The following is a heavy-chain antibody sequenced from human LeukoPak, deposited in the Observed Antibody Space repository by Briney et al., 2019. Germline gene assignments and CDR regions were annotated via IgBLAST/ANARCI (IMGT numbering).Heavy chain of an antibody. Sequence: TGGSLRPSCAASGFTFSSYSINWVRQAPGKGLEWVSYISSGYPTIYYAESVKGRFTISRDNAKNSLYLQMNRLRAGDTAVYYCARGGGGYCSGGRCNFYRYYMDVWGKGTTVTVSS. CDR3: ARGGGGYCSGGRCNFYRYYMDV. CDR1: GFTFSSYS. J-gene: IGHJ6*03. V-gene: IGHV3-48*01. D-gene: IGHD2-15*01. CDR2: ISSGYPTI.